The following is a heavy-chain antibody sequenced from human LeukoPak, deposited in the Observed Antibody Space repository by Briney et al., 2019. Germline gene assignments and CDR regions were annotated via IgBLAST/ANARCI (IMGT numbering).Heavy chain of an antibody. CDR1: GASISIGSFY. V-gene: IGHV4-61*02. Sequence: PSETLSLTCTVSGASISIGSFYWSWIRQPAGKGLEWIGRIYTSGGTDYSSSLKSRVTISVDTSKNQFSLKLSSVTAADTAVYYCAREGDSGYCSGGSCYGWRNLDYWGQGTLVTVSS. CDR2: IYTSGGT. J-gene: IGHJ4*02. CDR3: AREGDSGYCSGGSCYGWRNLDY. D-gene: IGHD2-15*01.